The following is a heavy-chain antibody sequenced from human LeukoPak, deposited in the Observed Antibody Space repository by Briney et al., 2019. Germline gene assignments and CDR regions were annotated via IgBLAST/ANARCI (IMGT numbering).Heavy chain of an antibody. J-gene: IGHJ3*02. CDR1: GFTFSSYE. Sequence: PGGSLRLSCAASGFTFSSYEMNWVRQAPGKGLEWASYISSSGSTIYYADSVKGRFTISRDNAKNSLYLQMNSLRAEDTAVYYCARAPPEYYYDSSGQQVAFDIWGQGTMVTVSS. D-gene: IGHD3-22*01. V-gene: IGHV3-48*03. CDR2: ISSSGSTI. CDR3: ARAPPEYYYDSSGQQVAFDI.